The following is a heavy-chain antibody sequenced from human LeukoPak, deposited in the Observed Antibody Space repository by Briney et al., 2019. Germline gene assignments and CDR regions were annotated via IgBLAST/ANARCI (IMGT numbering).Heavy chain of an antibody. J-gene: IGHJ6*03. CDR3: AKSPYYHLFHYYMDV. CDR2: ISSDGTRT. D-gene: IGHD3-22*01. CDR1: GLTFSRYW. V-gene: IGHV3-74*01. Sequence: GGSLRLSCAASGLTFSRYWMHWIRQAPGKGLVWVSHISSDGTRTHYADTVKGRFTISRDNANETLCLQMDSLKVEDTATYYCAKSPYYHLFHYYMDVWGKGTTVTVS.